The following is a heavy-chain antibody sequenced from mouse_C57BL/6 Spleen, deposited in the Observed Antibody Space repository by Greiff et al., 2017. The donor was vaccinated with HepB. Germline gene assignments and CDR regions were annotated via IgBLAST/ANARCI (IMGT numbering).Heavy chain of an antibody. CDR2: IDPSDSYT. V-gene: IGHV1-59*01. D-gene: IGHD3-2*02. Sequence: VQLQQPGAELVRPGTSVKLSCKASGYTFTSYWMHWVKQRPGQGLEWIGVIDPSDSYTNYNQKFKGKATLTVDTSSSTAYMQLSSLTSEDSAVYYCARGGTAQAYCFDYWGQGTTLTVSS. CDR3: ARGGTAQAYCFDY. CDR1: GYTFTSYW. J-gene: IGHJ2*01.